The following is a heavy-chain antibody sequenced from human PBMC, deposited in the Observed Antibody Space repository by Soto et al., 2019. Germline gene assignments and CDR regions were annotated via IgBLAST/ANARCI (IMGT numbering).Heavy chain of an antibody. Sequence: ASVKVSCKASGYTFTGYYMHWVRQAPGQGLEWMGWINPNSGGTNYAQKFQGWVTMTRDTSISTAYMELSRLRSDDTAVYYCARDGPSIAARAPAFDIWGQGTMVTVSS. CDR3: ARDGPSIAARAPAFDI. CDR2: INPNSGGT. D-gene: IGHD6-6*01. J-gene: IGHJ3*02. CDR1: GYTFTGYY. V-gene: IGHV1-2*04.